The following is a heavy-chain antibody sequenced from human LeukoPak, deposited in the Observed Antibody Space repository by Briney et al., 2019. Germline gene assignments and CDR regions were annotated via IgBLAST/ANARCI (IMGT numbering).Heavy chain of an antibody. V-gene: IGHV3-21*01. CDR1: GFTFSSYS. J-gene: IGHJ3*02. CDR3: ARSTVVYDSSRGDAFDI. Sequence: GGSLRLSCAASGFTFSSYSMNWVRQAPGKGLEWVSSISSSSSYIYYADSVKGRFTISRDNAKNSLYLQMNSRRAEDTAVYYCARSTVVYDSSRGDAFDIWGQGTMVTVSS. D-gene: IGHD3-22*01. CDR2: ISSSSSYI.